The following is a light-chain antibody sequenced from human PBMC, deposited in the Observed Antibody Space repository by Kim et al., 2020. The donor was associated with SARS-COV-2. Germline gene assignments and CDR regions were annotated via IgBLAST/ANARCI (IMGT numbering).Light chain of an antibody. CDR1: QSVDRW. CDR3: QQYSTYSYS. V-gene: IGKV1-5*01. Sequence: ASIGDRVSITCRARQSVDRWLAWYQQRPGKAPKLLIYDATDLKSGVPSRFSGRGSGTEFTLTITSLQPDDFGTYYCQQYSTYSYSLGQGTKLEI. CDR2: DAT. J-gene: IGKJ2*03.